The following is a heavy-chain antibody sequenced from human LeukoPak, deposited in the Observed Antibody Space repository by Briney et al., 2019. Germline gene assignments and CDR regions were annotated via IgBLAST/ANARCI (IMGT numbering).Heavy chain of an antibody. CDR2: ISGSGGST. CDR3: AKSGPIRFLEWWDYYYYMDV. V-gene: IGHV3-23*01. J-gene: IGHJ6*03. Sequence: GGSLRLSCAASGFTFSSYAMSWVRQAPGKGLEWVSAISGSGGSTYYADSVKGRFTISRDNSKNTLYLQMNSLRAEDTAVYYCAKSGPIRFLEWWDYYYYMDVWGKGTTVTVSS. D-gene: IGHD3-3*01. CDR1: GFTFSSYA.